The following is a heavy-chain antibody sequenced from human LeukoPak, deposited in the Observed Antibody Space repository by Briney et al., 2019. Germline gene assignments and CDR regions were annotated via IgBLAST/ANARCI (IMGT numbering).Heavy chain of an antibody. V-gene: IGHV4-34*01. J-gene: IGHJ4*02. CDR2: INHSGST. D-gene: IGHD3-10*01. CDR3: ARGTSGRDYYGSGSYYKHGYYFDY. CDR1: GGSFSGYY. Sequence: SETLSPTCAVYGGSFSGYYWSWIRQPPGKGLEWIGEINHSGSTNYNPSLKSRVTISVDTSKNQFSPKLSSVTAADTAVYYCARGTSGRDYYGSGSYYKHGYYFDYWGQGTLVTVSS.